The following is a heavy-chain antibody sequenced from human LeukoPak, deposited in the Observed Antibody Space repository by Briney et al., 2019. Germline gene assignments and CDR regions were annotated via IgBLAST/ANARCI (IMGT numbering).Heavy chain of an antibody. J-gene: IGHJ4*02. CDR1: GFTFSSYG. CDR2: ISYDGSNK. V-gene: IGHV3-30*18. Sequence: GRSLRLSCAASGFTFSSYGMHWVRQAPGKGLEWVAVISYDGSNKYYADSVKGRFTISRDNSKNTLYLQMNSLRAEDTAVYYCAKDELRYFDWLFGHFDYWGQGTLVTVSS. CDR3: AKDELRYFDWLFGHFDY. D-gene: IGHD3-9*01.